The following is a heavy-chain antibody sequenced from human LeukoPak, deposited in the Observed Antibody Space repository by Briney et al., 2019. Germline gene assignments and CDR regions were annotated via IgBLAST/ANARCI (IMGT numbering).Heavy chain of an antibody. CDR2: ISSSSSTI. Sequence: GGSLRLSCAASGFTFSSYSMNWVRQAPGKGLEWVSYISSSSSTIYYADSVKGRFTISRDNAKNSLYLQMNSLRAEDTAVYYCTKDGYNPGYWGQGTLVTVSS. V-gene: IGHV3-48*01. CDR1: GFTFSSYS. CDR3: TKDGYNPGY. D-gene: IGHD5-24*01. J-gene: IGHJ4*02.